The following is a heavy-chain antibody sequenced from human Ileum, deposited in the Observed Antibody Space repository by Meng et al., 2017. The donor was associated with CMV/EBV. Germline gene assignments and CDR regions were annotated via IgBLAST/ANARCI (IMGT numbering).Heavy chain of an antibody. CDR2: ISHDGDNK. D-gene: IGHD2-21*01. CDR1: GFTFNNYG. Sequence: GESLKISCEASGFTFNNYGVHWVRQAPGKGLEWLTIISHDGDNKNYADSVRGRFIISRDNSKNTVYLQVDSLRLEDTGVYFCARACGPYCYFPDNCGQGTLVTVSS. J-gene: IGHJ4*02. V-gene: IGHV3-30-3*01. CDR3: ARACGPYCYFPDN.